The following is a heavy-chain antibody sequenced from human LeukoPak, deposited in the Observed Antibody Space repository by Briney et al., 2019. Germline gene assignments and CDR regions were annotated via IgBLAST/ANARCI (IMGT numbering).Heavy chain of an antibody. Sequence: KPSQTLSLTCTVSGYSISSGYYWGWIRQPPGKGLEWIGSIYHSGSTYYNPSLKSRVTISVDTSKNQFSLKLSSVTAADTAVYYCARAYYDFWSGYYTREDAFDIWGQGTMVTVSS. V-gene: IGHV4-38-2*02. CDR2: IYHSGST. CDR3: ARAYYDFWSGYYTREDAFDI. J-gene: IGHJ3*02. CDR1: GYSISSGYY. D-gene: IGHD3-3*01.